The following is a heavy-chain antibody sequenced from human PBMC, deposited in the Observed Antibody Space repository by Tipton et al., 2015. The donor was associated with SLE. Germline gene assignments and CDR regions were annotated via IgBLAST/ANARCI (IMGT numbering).Heavy chain of an antibody. D-gene: IGHD1-26*01. J-gene: IGHJ4*02. V-gene: IGHV4-38-2*02. Sequence: TLSLTCTVSGGSMRPYYWGWIRQPPGKGLEWIGSVYHSGTTYYKPSLKSRLIISVDTSKNQFSLKLSSVTAADTAVYYCARELVGGGKDFFDYFDYWGQGTLVTVSS. CDR2: VYHSGTT. CDR3: ARELVGGGKDFFDYFDY. CDR1: GGSMRPYY.